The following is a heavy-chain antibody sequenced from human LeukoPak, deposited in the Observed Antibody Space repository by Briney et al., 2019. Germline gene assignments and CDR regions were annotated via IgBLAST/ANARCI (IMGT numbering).Heavy chain of an antibody. D-gene: IGHD3-10*01. Sequence: GGSLRLSCEASGFNFNKYGIHWVRQAPGKGLEWVAIVSYEGSKVYYGDSVRGRFTVSRDNSKNTLHLDMNNLRAEDTAVYYCAKDSRQLSGTLFFHYYGLDVWGQGTTVTVSS. V-gene: IGHV3-30*18. CDR3: AKDSRQLSGTLFFHYYGLDV. CDR1: GFNFNKYG. CDR2: VSYEGSKV. J-gene: IGHJ6*02.